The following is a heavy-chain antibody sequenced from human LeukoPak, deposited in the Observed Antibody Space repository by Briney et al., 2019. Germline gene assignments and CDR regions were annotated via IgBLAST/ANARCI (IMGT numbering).Heavy chain of an antibody. D-gene: IGHD5-18*01. J-gene: IGHJ1*01. Sequence: SETLSLTCTVSGGSISSYYWSWIRQPPGKGLEWIGYIYYSGSTNYNPSLKSRVTISVDTSKNQFSLKLSSVTAADTAVYYCARRDTARSGSQHWGQGTLVTVSS. CDR3: ARRDTARSGSQH. CDR2: IYYSGST. V-gene: IGHV4-59*08. CDR1: GGSISSYY.